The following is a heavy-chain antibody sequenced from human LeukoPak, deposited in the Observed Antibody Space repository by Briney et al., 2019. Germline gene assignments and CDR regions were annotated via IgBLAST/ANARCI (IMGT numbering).Heavy chain of an antibody. V-gene: IGHV3-23*01. D-gene: IGHD4-17*01. CDR1: GFTFSDYY. J-gene: IGHJ4*02. Sequence: PGGSLRLSCAASGFTFSDYYMSWVRQAPGKGLEWVSAISGSGGSTYYADSVKGRFTISRDNSKNTLYLQMNSLRAEDTAVYYCAKEPDYGDYFDYWGQGTLVTVSS. CDR2: ISGSGGST. CDR3: AKEPDYGDYFDY.